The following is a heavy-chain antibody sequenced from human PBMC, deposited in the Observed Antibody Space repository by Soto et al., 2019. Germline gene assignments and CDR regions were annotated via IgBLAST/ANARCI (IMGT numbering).Heavy chain of an antibody. CDR2: ISAYNGNT. J-gene: IGHJ6*02. D-gene: IGHD1-26*01. V-gene: IGHV1-18*01. CDR1: GYTFTSYG. CDR3: ARGGSRLALDSTSSGGMDV. Sequence: QVQLVQSGAEVKKPGASGNVSCKASGYTFTSYGISWVRQAPGQGLEWMGWISAYNGNTNYAQKHQGRVTMTTDTSRSTAYMELRSLRSDDTAVYYCARGGSRLALDSTSSGGMDVWGQGTTVTVSS.